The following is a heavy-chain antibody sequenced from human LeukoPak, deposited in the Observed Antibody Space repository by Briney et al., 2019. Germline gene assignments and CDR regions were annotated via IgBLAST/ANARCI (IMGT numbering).Heavy chain of an antibody. CDR1: GYIFTNYW. CDR3: ARARYCSGGSCYAEY. CDR2: IYPGDSDT. V-gene: IGHV5-51*01. J-gene: IGHJ4*02. Sequence: NRVESLILSCKCSGYIFTNYWIGWVRPMAPKGLAWVGIIYPGDSDTRYSPSFQGQVTISADKSISTAYLQWSSLKASDTAMYYCARARYCSGGSCYAEYWGQGTLVTVSS. D-gene: IGHD2-15*01.